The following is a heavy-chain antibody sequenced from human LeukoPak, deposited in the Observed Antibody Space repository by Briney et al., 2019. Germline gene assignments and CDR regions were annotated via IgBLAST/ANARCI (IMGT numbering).Heavy chain of an antibody. J-gene: IGHJ6*02. Sequence: GGSLRLSCAASGFTFSSYEMNWVRQAPGKGLEWISYISSSGSTIYYADSVKGRFTISRDNAKNSLYLQMNSLRAEDTAVYYCARSPKSPERPYYYYYYGMDVWGQGTTVTVSS. CDR1: GFTFSSYE. D-gene: IGHD1-1*01. V-gene: IGHV3-48*03. CDR3: ARSPKSPERPYYYYYYGMDV. CDR2: ISSSGSTI.